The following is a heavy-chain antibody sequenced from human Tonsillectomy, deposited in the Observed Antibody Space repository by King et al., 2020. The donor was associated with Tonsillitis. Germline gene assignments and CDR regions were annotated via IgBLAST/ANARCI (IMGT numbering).Heavy chain of an antibody. CDR2: IIGSGGNT. CDR3: AKVGFGFGELYYYHGMDV. Sequence: VQLVESGGGLVQPGGSLRLSCAASGFTFSSYAMSWVRQAPGKGLEWVSAIIGSGGNTYYADSVKGRFTISRDNSKNTLYLQMNSLRAEDTAVYYCAKVGFGFGELYYYHGMDVWGQGTTVTVSS. CDR1: GFTFSSYA. D-gene: IGHD3-10*01. V-gene: IGHV3-23*04. J-gene: IGHJ6*02.